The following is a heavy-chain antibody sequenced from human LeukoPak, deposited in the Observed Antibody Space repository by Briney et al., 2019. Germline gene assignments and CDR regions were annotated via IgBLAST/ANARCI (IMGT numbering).Heavy chain of an antibody. CDR3: ARTIVVVVAATYYFDY. CDR2: IYNSGST. V-gene: IGHV4-59*08. CDR1: GGSISSSY. J-gene: IGHJ4*02. Sequence: SETLSLTCTVSGGSISSSYWSWIRHPPGKGLEWIGYIYNSGSTNYNTSLKSRVTISVVTSNNQFSLKLSSVTAADTAVDYCARTIVVVVAATYYFDYWGQGTLVTVSS. D-gene: IGHD2-15*01.